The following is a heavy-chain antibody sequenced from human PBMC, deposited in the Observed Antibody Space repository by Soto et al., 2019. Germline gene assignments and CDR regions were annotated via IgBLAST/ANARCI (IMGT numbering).Heavy chain of an antibody. CDR3: PGGWFGEFVYSFDY. D-gene: IGHD3-10*01. Sequence: ASVKVSCKASGYTFTTYDFNWVRQAPGQGLEWMGWLNPKSGMTGSAQKFQGRVTMTRDSSISTVYMELSSLRSEDTAVYYCPGGWFGEFVYSFDYWGQGTLVTVSS. CDR1: GYTFTTYD. J-gene: IGHJ4*02. CDR2: LNPKSGMT. V-gene: IGHV1-8*01.